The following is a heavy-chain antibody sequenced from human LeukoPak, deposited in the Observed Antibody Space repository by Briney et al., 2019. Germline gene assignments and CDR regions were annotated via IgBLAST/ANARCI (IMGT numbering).Heavy chain of an antibody. CDR1: GGSISSSSYY. V-gene: IGHV4-39*01. CDR3: ARVDTAMVRNFDY. CDR2: IYYSGST. Sequence: PSETLSLTCTVSGGSISSSSYYWGWIRQPPGKGLEWIGSIYYSGSTYYNPSLKSRVTISVDTSKNQFSLKLSSVTAADTAVYYCARVDTAMVRNFDYWGQGTLVTVSS. D-gene: IGHD5-18*01. J-gene: IGHJ4*02.